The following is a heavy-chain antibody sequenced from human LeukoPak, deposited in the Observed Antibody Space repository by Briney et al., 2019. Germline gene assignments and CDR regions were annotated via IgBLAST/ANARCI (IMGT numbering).Heavy chain of an antibody. D-gene: IGHD2-21*02. CDR1: GYRFTAYG. CDR3: ARVCHIVVVTAEGGWFDP. V-gene: IGHV1-18*01. Sequence: GASVEVSCKASGYRFTAYGVGWLRQAPGHGLEWVGWTSIYNGKTYYAQRFQDRVTMTTDTSTSTVYMELRSLRSDDTAVYYCARVCHIVVVTAEGGWFDPWGQGTLVTVSS. J-gene: IGHJ5*02. CDR2: TSIYNGKT.